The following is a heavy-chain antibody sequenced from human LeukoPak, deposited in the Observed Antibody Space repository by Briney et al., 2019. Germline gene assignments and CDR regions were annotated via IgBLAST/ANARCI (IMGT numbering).Heavy chain of an antibody. V-gene: IGHV1-69-2*01. CDR3: ATAVVVVAATSWFDP. CDR1: GYTFTDYY. Sequence: ASVKVSCKVSGYTFTDYYMHWVQQAPGKGLEWMGLVDPEDGETIYAEKFQGRVTITADTSTDTAYMELSSLRSEDTAVYCCATAVVVVAATSWFDPWGQGTLVTVSS. CDR2: VDPEDGET. J-gene: IGHJ5*02. D-gene: IGHD2-15*01.